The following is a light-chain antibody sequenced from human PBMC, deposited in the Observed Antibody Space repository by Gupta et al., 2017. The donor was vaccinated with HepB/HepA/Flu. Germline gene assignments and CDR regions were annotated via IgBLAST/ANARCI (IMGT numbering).Light chain of an antibody. J-gene: IGLJ2*01. Sequence: QSVLTQPPSASGTPGQRVTISCSGSSSNIGSNTVNWYQQLPGTAPKLLIYSNNQRPSGVPDRFSGSKSGTSASLDISGLQSEDEADDYCAEWDDSRNGVVFGGGTKLTVL. CDR2: SNN. CDR1: SSNIGSNT. V-gene: IGLV1-44*01. CDR3: AEWDDSRNGVV.